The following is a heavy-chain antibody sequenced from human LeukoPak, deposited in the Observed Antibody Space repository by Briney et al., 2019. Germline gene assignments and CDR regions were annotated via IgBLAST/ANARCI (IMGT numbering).Heavy chain of an antibody. Sequence: PGGSLRLSCAASGFTFSNAWMSWVRPAPGKGLEWVGRIRSKTDGGTTDHAAPVKGRFIISRDDSRNTLYLQMNSLRTEDTAVYYCSTWTDLYDYWGQGTLVTVSS. CDR2: IRSKTDGGTT. J-gene: IGHJ4*02. V-gene: IGHV3-15*01. CDR3: STWTDLYDY. CDR1: GFTFSNAW. D-gene: IGHD3/OR15-3a*01.